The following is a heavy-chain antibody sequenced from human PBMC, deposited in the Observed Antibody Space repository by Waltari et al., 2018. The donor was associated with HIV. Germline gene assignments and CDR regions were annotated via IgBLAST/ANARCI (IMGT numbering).Heavy chain of an antibody. J-gene: IGHJ4*02. CDR3: TTNRGANSLGY. D-gene: IGHD7-27*01. CDR2: IKSVTDGGTT. V-gene: IGHV3-15*01. Sequence: EVQLVESGGGLVKPGGSIRLSCAASGFTFSNAWMTWVRQAPGKGLEWLGRIKSVTDGGTTDYAAPVKGRFTISRDDSKNTLFLQMNSLKTEDTAVYYCTTNRGANSLGYWGQGTLVTVSS. CDR1: GFTFSNAW.